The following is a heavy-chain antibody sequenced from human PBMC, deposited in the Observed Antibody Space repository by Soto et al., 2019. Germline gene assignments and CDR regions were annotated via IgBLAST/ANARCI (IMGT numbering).Heavy chain of an antibody. CDR3: ARGPPDWGFDL. D-gene: IGHD7-27*01. CDR2: MSPKTGNT. V-gene: IGHV1-8*01. J-gene: IGHJ4*02. CDR1: GYTFTSYD. Sequence: QVQLVQSGAEVKKPGASVKVSCKASGYTFTSYDIIWVRQATGQGLEWIGWMSPKTGNTGYAQNFQGRVTMTRNPSISTAYMELSSLTSEDTAIYYCARGPPDWGFDLWGQGTLVPVSS.